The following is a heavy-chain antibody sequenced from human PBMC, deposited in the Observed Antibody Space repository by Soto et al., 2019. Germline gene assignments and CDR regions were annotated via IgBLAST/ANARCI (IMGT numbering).Heavy chain of an antibody. CDR1: GLTLSRYA. CDR2: ISGSGGST. D-gene: IGHD3-3*01. V-gene: IGHV3-23*01. CDR3: AKTSRSMPYECWRGTYYGMDV. Sequence: PRGYLLLPCAASGLTLSRYAMRWVRQAPGKGLEWVSAISGSGGSTYYADSVKGRFTISRDNSKNTLYLQMNSLRAEDTAVYYCAKTSRSMPYECWRGTYYGMDVWGQGTTVTVSS. J-gene: IGHJ6*02.